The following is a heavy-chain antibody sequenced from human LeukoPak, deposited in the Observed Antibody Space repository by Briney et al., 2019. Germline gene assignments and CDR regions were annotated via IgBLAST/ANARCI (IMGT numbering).Heavy chain of an antibody. D-gene: IGHD3-22*01. CDR1: GFSFSDYD. Sequence: PGGSLRLSCAASGFSFSDYDMHWVRQAPGKGLEWVTFIRYDGTNTYTDSVKGRFTISRDNSRDTLYLQMNSLRAEDTAVYYCAKDGDDSIDYWGQGTLVTVSS. CDR3: AKDGDDSIDY. J-gene: IGHJ4*02. V-gene: IGHV3-30*02. CDR2: IRYDGTNT.